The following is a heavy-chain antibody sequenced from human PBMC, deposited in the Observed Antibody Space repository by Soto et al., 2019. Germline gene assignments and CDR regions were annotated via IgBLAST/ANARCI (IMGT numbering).Heavy chain of an antibody. CDR2: ISTTGGGT. CDR1: GFKFSNYA. CDR3: AKDRRAGGNSAFYFDF. J-gene: IGHJ4*02. Sequence: GGSLRLSCAASGFKFSNYAMSWVRQAPGKGLEWVSLISTTGGGTYYADSVKGRFTISRDNSHNTLYLQVHSLTAEDTAVYYCAKDRRAGGNSAFYFDFWGQGAQVTVSS. V-gene: IGHV3-23*01. D-gene: IGHD3-16*01.